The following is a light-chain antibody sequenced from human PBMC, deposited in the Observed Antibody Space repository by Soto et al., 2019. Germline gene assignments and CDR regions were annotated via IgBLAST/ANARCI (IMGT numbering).Light chain of an antibody. CDR1: SSNIGAGYN. V-gene: IGLV1-40*01. CDR3: QTYDRSLSGYV. J-gene: IGLJ1*01. Sequence: QSVLTQPPSVSGAPGQRVTISCAGSSSNIGAGYNIHWYQQLPGTAPKLLIYDNSHRPSGVPDRFSGSKAGTSASLAITGLQAEDEADYYCQTYDRSLSGYVFGTGTKGTVL. CDR2: DNS.